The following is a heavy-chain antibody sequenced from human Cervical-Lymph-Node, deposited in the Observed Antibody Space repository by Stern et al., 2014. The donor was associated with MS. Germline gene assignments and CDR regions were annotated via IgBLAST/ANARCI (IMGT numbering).Heavy chain of an antibody. CDR1: GGTFSSYA. Sequence: VQLVESGAEVKKPGSSVKVSCKASGGTFSSYAISWVRQAPGQGLEWMGGIITIFGIVNYAQKFQGRVTITADKSTSTAYMELSSLRSEDTAVYYCARQIVVVPAAIEYNWFDPWGQGTLVTVSS. D-gene: IGHD2-2*01. J-gene: IGHJ5*02. CDR3: ARQIVVVPAAIEYNWFDP. V-gene: IGHV1-69*17. CDR2: IITIFGIV.